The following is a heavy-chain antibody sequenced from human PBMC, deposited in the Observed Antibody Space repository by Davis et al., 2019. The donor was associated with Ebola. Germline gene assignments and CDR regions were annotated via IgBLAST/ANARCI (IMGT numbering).Heavy chain of an antibody. CDR2: VTLKSGAT. J-gene: IGHJ4*02. D-gene: IGHD4-11*01. CDR1: GYTFIDYN. Sequence: ASVKVSCKASGYTFIDYNIHWMRQAPGQGLEWLGRVTLKSGATNYAQKFQGRVTMTRDTSISTVYMELSSLRYDDTADYYCARGHNYAHEYWGQGTMVTVSS. V-gene: IGHV1-2*06. CDR3: ARGHNYAHEY.